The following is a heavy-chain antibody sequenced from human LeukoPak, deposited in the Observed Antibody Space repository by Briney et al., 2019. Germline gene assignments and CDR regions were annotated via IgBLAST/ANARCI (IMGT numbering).Heavy chain of an antibody. Sequence: GGSLRLSCAASGFTLTNYWIHWVRQAPGEGLVWVSRINSDGSVTRYADSVKGRFTISRDNAKNTVFLQMNSLKTEDTAVYYCARDRGALDSWGQGTLVTVSS. V-gene: IGHV3-74*01. D-gene: IGHD1-26*01. CDR2: INSDGSVT. CDR1: GFTLTNYW. J-gene: IGHJ4*02. CDR3: ARDRGALDS.